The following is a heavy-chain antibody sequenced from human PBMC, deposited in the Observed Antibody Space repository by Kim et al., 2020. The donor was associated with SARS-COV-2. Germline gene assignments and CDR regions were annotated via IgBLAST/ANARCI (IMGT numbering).Heavy chain of an antibody. J-gene: IGHJ4*02. Sequence: VAVKSRITINTDTTKNQFSLQLNSVTPEDTAVYYCARDRRIAVAGTSLDYWGPGTLVTVSS. CDR3: ARDRRIAVAGTSLDY. D-gene: IGHD6-19*01. V-gene: IGHV6-1*01.